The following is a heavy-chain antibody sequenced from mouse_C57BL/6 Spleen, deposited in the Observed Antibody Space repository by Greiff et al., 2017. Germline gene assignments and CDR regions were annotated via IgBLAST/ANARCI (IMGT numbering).Heavy chain of an antibody. V-gene: IGHV1-64*01. D-gene: IGHD5-2*01. CDR2: IYPNSGST. CDR3: AREGEYEPVAY. J-gene: IGHJ3*01. Sequence: VQLQQPGAELVKPGASVKLSCKASGYTFTSYWMHWVKQRPGQGLEWIGMIYPNSGSTNYNEKFKSKATLTGDKSSSTAYMQRSSLTSEDSAVNYCAREGEYEPVAYWGQGTLVTVSA. CDR1: GYTFTSYW.